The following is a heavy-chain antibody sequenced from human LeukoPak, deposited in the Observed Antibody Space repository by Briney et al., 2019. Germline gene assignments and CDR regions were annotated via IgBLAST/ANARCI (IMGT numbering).Heavy chain of an antibody. V-gene: IGHV4-39*07. Sequence: SETLSLTCTVSGGSISSTNYYWGWIRQPPGKGLEWIGSIYSSGSTYYNPSLKSRVTISLDTSNNQFSLNLTSVTAADTAVYYCARDLVRGRNGMDVWGQGTTVTVSS. D-gene: IGHD3-10*01. CDR1: GGSISSTNYY. CDR3: ARDLVRGRNGMDV. J-gene: IGHJ6*02. CDR2: IYSSGST.